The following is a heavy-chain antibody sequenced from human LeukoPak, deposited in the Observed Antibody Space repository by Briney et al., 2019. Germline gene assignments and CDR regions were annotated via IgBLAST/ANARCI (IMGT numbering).Heavy chain of an antibody. D-gene: IGHD5-18*01. V-gene: IGHV4-34*01. CDR3: ARQGTDTAMEY. Sequence: PSETLSLTCAVYGGSFSGYYWTWIRQPPGKGLEWIGEINHSGSTNYSPSLKSTVTITLDTSKNQFSLKLTSVTDADTAVYYCARQGTDTAMEYWGQGTLVTVSS. CDR2: INHSGST. CDR1: GGSFSGYY. J-gene: IGHJ4*02.